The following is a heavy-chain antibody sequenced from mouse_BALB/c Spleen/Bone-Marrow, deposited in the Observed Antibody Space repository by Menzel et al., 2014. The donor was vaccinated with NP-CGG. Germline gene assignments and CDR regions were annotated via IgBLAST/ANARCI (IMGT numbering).Heavy chain of an antibody. J-gene: IGHJ2*01. V-gene: IGHV14-3*02. Sequence: VQLQQSGAELVKPGASVKMSCTASGFTIKDTYMHWVKQRPEQGLEWIGRIDPANGNTKYDPKFQGKATITADTSSNTAYLELSSLASEDSAVYYCASYDYGYCFDYWGQGTPLTVSS. D-gene: IGHD2-4*01. CDR1: GFTIKDTY. CDR3: ASYDYGYCFDY. CDR2: IDPANGNT.